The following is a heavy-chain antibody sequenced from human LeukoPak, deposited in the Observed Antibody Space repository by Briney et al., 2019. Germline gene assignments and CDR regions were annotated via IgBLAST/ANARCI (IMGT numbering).Heavy chain of an antibody. Sequence: GGSLRLSCAASGFTFDAFGMTWVRQAPGKGLEWVSAIRGDAGSTGYADSVKGRFTISRDNAKNSLYLQMNSLRVEDTALYYCARVWAWGSGNYFDNWGQGPLVTVSS. CDR2: IRGDAGST. D-gene: IGHD7-27*01. CDR1: GFTFDAFG. CDR3: ARVWAWGSGNYFDN. V-gene: IGHV3-20*04. J-gene: IGHJ4*02.